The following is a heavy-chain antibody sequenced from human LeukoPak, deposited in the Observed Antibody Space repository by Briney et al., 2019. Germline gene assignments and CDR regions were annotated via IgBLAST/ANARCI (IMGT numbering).Heavy chain of an antibody. CDR3: AKEADYYHASGPFGP. D-gene: IGHD3-10*01. CDR1: RINFTNYA. J-gene: IGHJ5*02. Sequence: GGSLRLSCAASRINFTNYAMRWVRQAPGKGLEWLSSISASSDTTYYADSVKGRFTISRDNSKLTLYLQMDSLRADDTAIYFCAKEADYYHASGPFGPWGQGTLVTVSS. CDR2: ISASSDTT. V-gene: IGHV3-23*01.